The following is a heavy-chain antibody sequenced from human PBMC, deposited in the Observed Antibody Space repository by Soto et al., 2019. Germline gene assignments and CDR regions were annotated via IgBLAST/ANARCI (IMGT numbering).Heavy chain of an antibody. D-gene: IGHD4-17*01. CDR1: GGTFSSYA. CDR2: IIPIFGTA. J-gene: IGHJ2*01. CDR3: ARDQDYGDYGYFDL. V-gene: IGHV1-69*12. Sequence: QVQLVQSGAEVKKPGSSVKVSCKASGGTFSSYAISWVRQAPGQGLEWMGGIIPIFGTANYAQKFQGRVTITADESTSTAYMERRSLISEDTAVYYCARDQDYGDYGYFDLWGRGTLVTVSS.